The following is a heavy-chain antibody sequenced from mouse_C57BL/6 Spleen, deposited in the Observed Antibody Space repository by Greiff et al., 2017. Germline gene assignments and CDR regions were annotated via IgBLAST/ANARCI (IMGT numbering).Heavy chain of an antibody. CDR1: GYAFTNYL. Sequence: QVQLQQSGAELVRPGTSVKVSCKASGYAFTNYLIEWVKQRPGQGLEWIGVINPGSGGTNYNEKFKGKVTLTADKSSSTAYMQLSSLTSEDSAVYFCARGEGFAYWGQGTLVTVSA. J-gene: IGHJ3*01. CDR3: ARGEGFAY. V-gene: IGHV1-54*01. CDR2: INPGSGGT.